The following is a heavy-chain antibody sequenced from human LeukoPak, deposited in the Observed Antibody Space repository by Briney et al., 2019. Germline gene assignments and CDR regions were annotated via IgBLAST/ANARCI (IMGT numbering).Heavy chain of an antibody. V-gene: IGHV1-18*01. CDR3: ARGAPGSSQDY. J-gene: IGHJ4*02. CDR2: ISGYNGNT. D-gene: IGHD6-13*01. CDR1: GYMFSSYG. Sequence: GASVKVSCEASGYMFSSYGINWVRQAPGQGLEWMGRISGYNGNTNYAQKLQGRVTMTTDTSTSTVYMELRSLRSDDTAVYYCARGAPGSSQDYWGQGTLVTVSS.